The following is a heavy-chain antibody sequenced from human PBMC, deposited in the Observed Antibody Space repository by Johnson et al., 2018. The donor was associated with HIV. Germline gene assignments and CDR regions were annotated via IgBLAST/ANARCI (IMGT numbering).Heavy chain of an antibody. J-gene: IGHJ3*02. CDR2: ISYDGSNK. CDR3: ARVYKPMRLSPGDESYLDI. D-gene: IGHD2/OR15-2a*01. CDR1: GFTFSSYA. Sequence: QVQLVESGGGVVQPGRSLRLSCAASGFTFSSYAIHWVRQAPGKGLEWVAVISYDGSNKYYADSVKGRFTISRDNSKNTLYLQRNSLRAEDTAVYYCARVYKPMRLSPGDESYLDIWGQGTMVTVSS. V-gene: IGHV3-30-3*01.